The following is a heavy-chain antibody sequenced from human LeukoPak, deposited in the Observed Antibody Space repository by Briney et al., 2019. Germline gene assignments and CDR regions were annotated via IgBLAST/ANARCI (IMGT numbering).Heavy chain of an antibody. J-gene: IGHJ4*02. Sequence: GASVRVSCKASGYTFTSYGISWVRQAPGQGLEWMGWISAYNGNTNYAQKLQGRVTMTTDTSTSTAYMELRSLRSDDTAVYYCARDSYCSSTSCYPGYFDYWGQGTLVTVSS. D-gene: IGHD2-2*01. CDR1: GYTFTSYG. CDR3: ARDSYCSSTSCYPGYFDY. V-gene: IGHV1-18*01. CDR2: ISAYNGNT.